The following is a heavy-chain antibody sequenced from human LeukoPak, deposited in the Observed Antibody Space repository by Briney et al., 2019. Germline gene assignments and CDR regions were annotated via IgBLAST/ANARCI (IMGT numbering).Heavy chain of an antibody. V-gene: IGHV4-34*01. D-gene: IGHD3-9*01. J-gene: IGHJ5*02. CDR3: ARGAGYYDILAWFDP. CDR1: GGSFSGYY. CDR2: INHSGST. Sequence: KPSETLSLTCAVYGGSFSGYYWSWIRQPPGKGLEWIGEINHSGSTNYNPSLKSRVTISVDTSKNQFSLKLSSVTAADTAVYYCARGAGYYDILAWFDPWGQGTLVTVSS.